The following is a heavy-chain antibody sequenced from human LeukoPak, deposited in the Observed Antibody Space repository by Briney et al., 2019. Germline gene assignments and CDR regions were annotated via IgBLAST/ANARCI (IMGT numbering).Heavy chain of an antibody. D-gene: IGHD6-13*01. Sequence: GGSLRLSCAASGFTFDDYGMSWVRQAPGKGLEWVSGINWNGGSTGYADSVKGRFTISRDNAKNSLYLQMNSLRAEDTVLYYCASSIAARASWYPPERFDYWGQGTLVTVSS. CDR1: GFTFDDYG. CDR3: ASSIAARASWYPPERFDY. V-gene: IGHV3-20*04. J-gene: IGHJ4*02. CDR2: INWNGGST.